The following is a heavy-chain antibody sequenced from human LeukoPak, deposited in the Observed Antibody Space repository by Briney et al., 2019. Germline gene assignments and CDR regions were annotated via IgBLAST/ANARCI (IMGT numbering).Heavy chain of an antibody. CDR1: GGSISSYY. V-gene: IGHV4-4*07. Sequence: PSETLSLTGTVSGGSISSYYWSWIRQPAGKGLEWIGRIYTSGSTNYNPSLKSRDTMSVDTSKNQFSLKLSSVTAADTAVYYCAREIPTRGKLPGKENWFDPWGQGTLVTVSS. CDR2: IYTSGST. CDR3: AREIPTRGKLPGKENWFDP. J-gene: IGHJ5*02. D-gene: IGHD3-16*01.